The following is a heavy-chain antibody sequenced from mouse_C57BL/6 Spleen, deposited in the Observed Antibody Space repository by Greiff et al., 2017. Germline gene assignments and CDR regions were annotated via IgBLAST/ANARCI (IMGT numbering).Heavy chain of an antibody. CDR3: ARDYYGSSDY. Sequence: EVQRVESGGGLVMPGGSLKLSCAASGFTFSDYGMHWVRQAPEKGLEWVAYISSGSSTIYYADTVKGRFTISRDNAKNTLVLQMTSLRSEDTAMYYCARDYYGSSDYWGQGTTLTVSS. J-gene: IGHJ2*01. V-gene: IGHV5-17*01. D-gene: IGHD1-1*01. CDR2: ISSGSSTI. CDR1: GFTFSDYG.